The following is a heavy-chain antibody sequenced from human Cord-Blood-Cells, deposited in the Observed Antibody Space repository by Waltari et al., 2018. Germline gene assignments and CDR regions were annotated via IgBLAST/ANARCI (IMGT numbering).Heavy chain of an antibody. D-gene: IGHD6-13*01. J-gene: IGHJ4*02. Sequence: QVQLVESGGGVVQPGRSLRLPWAASGFPFSRLAIHSVRQAPGKGMDWVAVISYDGRNKYYADSVKGRFTISRDNSKNTLYLQMNSLRAEDTAVYYCASQLIAAAGDYWGQGTLVTVSS. V-gene: IGHV3-30*04. CDR1: GFPFSRLA. CDR3: ASQLIAAAGDY. CDR2: ISYDGRNK.